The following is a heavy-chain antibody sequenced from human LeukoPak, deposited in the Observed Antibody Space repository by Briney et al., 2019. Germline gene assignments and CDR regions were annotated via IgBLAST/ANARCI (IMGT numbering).Heavy chain of an antibody. V-gene: IGHV3-48*03. J-gene: IGHJ6*03. D-gene: IGHD4-17*01. CDR2: ISTSGSII. CDR1: GFTFGSYE. CDR3: ARPLYGDYGGDYYMDV. Sequence: PGGSLTLSCAASGFTFGSYEMTWVRQAPGKGLEWLSYISTSGSIIVYADSVRGRFTISRDNAKNSLYLQMNSLRAEDTAVYYCARPLYGDYGGDYYMDVWGKGTTVTISS.